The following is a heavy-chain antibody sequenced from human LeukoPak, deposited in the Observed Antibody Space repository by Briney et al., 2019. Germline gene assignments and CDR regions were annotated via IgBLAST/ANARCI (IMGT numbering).Heavy chain of an antibody. D-gene: IGHD2-2*01. CDR1: GYTFSGYY. CDR2: ISPKSGDT. V-gene: IGHV1-2*02. Sequence: ASVKVTCKASGYTFSGYYMHWVRQAPGQGHEWMGWISPKSGDTNYAQNFQGRVTMTRDTSISTAYMELSRLTSDDTAVYYCARGRDKTTSPAIDYWGQGTLVTVSS. J-gene: IGHJ4*02. CDR3: ARGRDKTTSPAIDY.